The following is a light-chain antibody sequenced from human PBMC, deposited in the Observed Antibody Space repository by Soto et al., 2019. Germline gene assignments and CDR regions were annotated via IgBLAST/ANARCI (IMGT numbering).Light chain of an antibody. Sequence: EIVLTQSPGTLSLSPGERATLSCRASQSISGNYLAWYQQTPGQAPRLLIYGASSRATGIPDRFSGSGSGTNFSLTTSSLEAEDFSVLYCQQYCTSRMYSFGQGTKLEIK. J-gene: IGKJ2*01. V-gene: IGKV3-20*01. CDR2: GAS. CDR1: QSISGNY. CDR3: QQYCTSRMYS.